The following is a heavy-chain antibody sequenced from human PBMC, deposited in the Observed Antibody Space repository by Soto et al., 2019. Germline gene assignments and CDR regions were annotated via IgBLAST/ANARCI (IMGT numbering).Heavy chain of an antibody. V-gene: IGHV3-9*01. CDR2: IRWNGDII. D-gene: IGHD3-10*01. CDR1: GFTFDDYA. CDR3: AKGYLGSGGSFDI. Sequence: EVQLVESGGGLVQPGRSLRLSCAASGFTFDDYAMHWVRQAPGKGLEWVSGIRWNGDIIGYADSVKGRLAISRDNAKNSLYLQMNSLRTEDTALYYCAKGYLGSGGSFDIWGQGTMVTVSS. J-gene: IGHJ3*02.